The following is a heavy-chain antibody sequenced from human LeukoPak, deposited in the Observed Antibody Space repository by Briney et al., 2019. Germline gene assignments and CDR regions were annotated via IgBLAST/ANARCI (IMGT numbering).Heavy chain of an antibody. J-gene: IGHJ6*02. CDR2: IYHSGST. CDR1: GGSISSSNW. V-gene: IGHV4-4*02. Sequence: PSETLSLTCAVSGGSISSSNWWSWVRQPPGKGLEWIGEIYHSGSTNYNPSLKSRVTISVDKSKNQFSLKLSSVTAADTAVYYCARDVGLIWDYYGSGDKYGMDVWGQGTTVTVSS. CDR3: ARDVGLIWDYYGSGDKYGMDV. D-gene: IGHD3-10*01.